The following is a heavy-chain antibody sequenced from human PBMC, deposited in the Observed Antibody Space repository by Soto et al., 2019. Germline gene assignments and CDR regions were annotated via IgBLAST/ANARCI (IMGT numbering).Heavy chain of an antibody. CDR2: IIPIFGTA. Sequence: ASGKVSCKASGGTFSSYAISCVRQAPGQGLEWMGGIIPIFGTANYAQKFQGRVTITADESTSTAYMELSSLRSEDTAVYYCAIPGGHSREYYFDYWGQGTLVTVSS. CDR1: GGTFSSYA. D-gene: IGHD3-10*01. J-gene: IGHJ4*02. CDR3: AIPGGHSREYYFDY. V-gene: IGHV1-69*13.